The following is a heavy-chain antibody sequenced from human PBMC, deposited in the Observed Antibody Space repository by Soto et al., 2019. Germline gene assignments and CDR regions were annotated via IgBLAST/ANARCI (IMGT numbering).Heavy chain of an antibody. CDR2: IFFSGNT. D-gene: IGHD3-10*01. Sequence: QVQLQESGPGLVEPSQTLSLTCSVSGGSISSDDCYWSWIRQHPGKGLEWIGNIFFSGNTYYNPSLKSRVSISVDTSKNQFSLRVTSVTAADTAVYYCANLRGSGTNFLFDHWGQGSLVTVSS. J-gene: IGHJ4*02. V-gene: IGHV4-31*03. CDR3: ANLRGSGTNFLFDH. CDR1: GGSISSDDCY.